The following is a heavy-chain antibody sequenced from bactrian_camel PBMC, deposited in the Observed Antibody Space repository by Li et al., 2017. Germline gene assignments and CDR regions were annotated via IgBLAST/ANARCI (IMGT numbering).Heavy chain of an antibody. CDR1: RVTYNKNC. J-gene: IGHJ4*01. V-gene: IGHV3S1*01. D-gene: IGHD3*01. Sequence: HVQLVESGGGSVQTGGSLRLSCAASRVTYNKNCMAWFRQAPGKEREAVAGSNDGGIKTYYADSVKGRFAISLDSGRNLLALQMDSLKPEDTAMYYCAADRNPPYCTLTAISIPRRIDTGARGP. CDR2: SNDGGIKT. CDR3: AADRNPPYCTLTAISIPRRIDT.